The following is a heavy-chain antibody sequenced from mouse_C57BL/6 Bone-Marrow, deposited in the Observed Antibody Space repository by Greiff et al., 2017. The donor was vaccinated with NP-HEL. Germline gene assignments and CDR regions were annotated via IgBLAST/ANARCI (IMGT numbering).Heavy chain of an antibody. CDR1: GYTFTDYY. J-gene: IGHJ2*01. Sequence: EVQLQQSGPELVKPGASVKISCKASGYTFTDYYMNWVKQSHGKSLEWIGDINPNNGGTSYNQKFKGKATLTVDKSSSTAYMELRSLTSEDSAVYYCAREHGPPWDYYCGQGTTLTVSS. CDR3: AREHGPPWDYY. V-gene: IGHV1-26*01. CDR2: INPNNGGT. D-gene: IGHD4-1*01.